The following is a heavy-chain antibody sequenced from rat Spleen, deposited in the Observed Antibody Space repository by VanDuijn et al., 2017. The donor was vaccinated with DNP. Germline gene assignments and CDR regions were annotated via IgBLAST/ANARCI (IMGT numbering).Heavy chain of an antibody. Sequence: EVQLVETGGGLVQPGRSLKLSCVASGFTFSTYWMFWVRQAPGKGLEWVASISYDGGSTYYRDSVKGRFTISRDNAKSSLYLQMDSLRSEDTATYYCTNQGFAYWGQGTLVTVSS. V-gene: IGHV5-58*01. CDR2: ISYDGGST. J-gene: IGHJ3*01. CDR3: TNQGFAY. CDR1: GFTFSTYW.